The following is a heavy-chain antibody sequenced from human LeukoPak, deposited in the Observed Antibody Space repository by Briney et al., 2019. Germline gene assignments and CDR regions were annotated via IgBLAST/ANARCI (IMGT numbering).Heavy chain of an antibody. CDR3: ARDRLPQALLRYFDWPSVFDY. Sequence: TGGSLRLSCAASGFTFSSYGMHWVRQAPGKGLEWVAVIWYDGSNKYYADSVKGRFTISRDNSKNTLYLQMNSLRAEDTAVYYCARDRLPQALLRYFDWPSVFDYWGQGTLVTVSS. CDR1: GFTFSSYG. D-gene: IGHD3-9*01. V-gene: IGHV3-33*01. CDR2: IWYDGSNK. J-gene: IGHJ4*02.